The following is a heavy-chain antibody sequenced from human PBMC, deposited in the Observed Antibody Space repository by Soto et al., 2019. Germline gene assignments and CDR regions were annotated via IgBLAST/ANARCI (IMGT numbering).Heavy chain of an antibody. CDR3: AKGGLVTPVYVDY. V-gene: IGHV3-30*18. D-gene: IGHD4-17*01. CDR1: GFAFTSYG. J-gene: IGHJ4*02. Sequence: SLRLSCAASGFAFTSYGMHWVRQAPGKGLEWVTFISYDGSNKYYADSVKGRFTISRDNSKNTLYLQMNSLRAEDTAVYYCAKGGLVTPVYVDYWGQGTLVTVSS. CDR2: ISYDGSNK.